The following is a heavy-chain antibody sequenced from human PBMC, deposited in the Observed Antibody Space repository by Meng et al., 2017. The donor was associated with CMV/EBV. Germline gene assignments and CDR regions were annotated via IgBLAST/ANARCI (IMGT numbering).Heavy chain of an antibody. CDR1: GGSISSGGCY. Sequence: SETLSLTCTVSGGSISSGGCYWSWLRQHPGKGLEWIGYIYYSGSTYYNPSLKSRVTISVDTSKNQFSLKLSSVTATDTAVYYCARMGIAAAGVVDYWGQGTLVTVSS. CDR3: ARMGIAAAGVVDY. J-gene: IGHJ4*02. D-gene: IGHD6-13*01. V-gene: IGHV4-31*03. CDR2: IYYSGST.